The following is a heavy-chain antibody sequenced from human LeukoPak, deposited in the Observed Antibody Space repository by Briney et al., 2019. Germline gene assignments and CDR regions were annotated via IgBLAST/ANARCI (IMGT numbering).Heavy chain of an antibody. CDR3: ARRGTLAVHGNWFDP. J-gene: IGHJ5*02. V-gene: IGHV3-30-3*01. Sequence: GGSLRLSCATSGLSLRSYAMHWIRQAPGKGLEWVALISFDGSIKSYADSVKGRLTISRDNSENTLYLQMNSLSAEDTAVYYCARRGTLAVHGNWFDPWGQGTLVTVSS. D-gene: IGHD6-19*01. CDR2: ISFDGSIK. CDR1: GLSLRSYA.